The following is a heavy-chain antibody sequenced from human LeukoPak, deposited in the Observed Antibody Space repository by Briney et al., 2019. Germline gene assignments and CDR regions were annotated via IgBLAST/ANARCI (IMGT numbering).Heavy chain of an antibody. V-gene: IGHV3-15*01. CDR3: TTDGAYYYDSSGYYSSY. J-gene: IGHJ4*02. CDR1: GFAFTNAW. Sequence: GGYLRLSCTASGFAFTNAWMSWVRQTPGKGLEWVGRIKSNADGGTTDYAAPVKGRFTISRDDSKNTLYLQMNSLNTEDTAAYYCTTDGAYYYDSSGYYSSYWGQGTLVTVSS. CDR2: IKSNADGGTT. D-gene: IGHD3-22*01.